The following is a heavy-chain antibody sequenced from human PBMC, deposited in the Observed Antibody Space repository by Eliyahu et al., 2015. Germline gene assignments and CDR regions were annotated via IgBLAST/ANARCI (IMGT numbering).Heavy chain of an antibody. Sequence: VQLLESGGGLVQPGGSLRLSCAASGFAFRRYTXNXFRQAPGQGXGWVAAISGSGGGGSADSIYYAQAVKGRFTISRDNSQNTVSLRMRSVRVEDTAIYYCAKEKRPWGEAYSSGFVGEYWGQGTLVTVSS. D-gene: IGHD6-19*01. V-gene: IGHV3-23*01. CDR2: ISGSGGGGSADSI. CDR1: GFAFRRYT. J-gene: IGHJ4*02. CDR3: AKEKRPWGEAYSSGFVGEY.